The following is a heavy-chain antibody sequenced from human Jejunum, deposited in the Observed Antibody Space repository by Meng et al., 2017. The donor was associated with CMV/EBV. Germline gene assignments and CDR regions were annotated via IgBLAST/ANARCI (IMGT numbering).Heavy chain of an antibody. J-gene: IGHJ4*02. D-gene: IGHD3-3*01. V-gene: IGHV3-23*01. Sequence: FSSYGMHWVRQAPGKGLEWVSGISGNSGSTYYADSVKGRFSISRDNSKNTVYLQMNSLRAEDTAVYYCASRPGAIFGVVIIPNFDYWGQGTLVTVSS. CDR3: ASRPGAIFGVVIIPNFDY. CDR1: FSSYG. CDR2: ISGNSGST.